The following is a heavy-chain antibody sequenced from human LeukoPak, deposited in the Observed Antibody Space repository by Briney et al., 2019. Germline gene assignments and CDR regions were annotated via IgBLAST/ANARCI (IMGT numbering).Heavy chain of an antibody. V-gene: IGHV3-48*04. CDR1: GFTFSSYS. CDR2: ISSSSSTI. J-gene: IGHJ4*02. Sequence: PGGSLRLSCAASGFTFSSYSMNWVRQAPGKGLEWVSYISSSSSTIYYADSVKGRFTISRDNAKNSLYLQMNSLRAEDTAVYYCARVRVDSGIGLGGYYFDYWGQGTLVTVSS. D-gene: IGHD1-26*01. CDR3: ARVRVDSGIGLGGYYFDY.